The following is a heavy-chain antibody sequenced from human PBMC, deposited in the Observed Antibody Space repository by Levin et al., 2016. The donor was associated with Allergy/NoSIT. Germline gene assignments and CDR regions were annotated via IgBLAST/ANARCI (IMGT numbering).Heavy chain of an antibody. V-gene: IGHV1-69*17. CDR2: IIPIFGIA. Sequence: WVRQAPGQGLEWMGGIIPIFGIANYAQKFQGRVTITADKSTSTAYMELSSLRSEDTAVYYCARGRQSGYYGMDVWGQGTTVTVSS. CDR3: ARGRQSGYYGMDV. J-gene: IGHJ6*02. D-gene: IGHD3-10*01.